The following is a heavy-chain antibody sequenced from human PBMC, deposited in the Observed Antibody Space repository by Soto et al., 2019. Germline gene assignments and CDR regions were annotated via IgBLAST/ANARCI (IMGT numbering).Heavy chain of an antibody. CDR2: IHTTDGT. CDR3: ARALSSAAGLYFDF. D-gene: IGHD6-13*01. V-gene: IGHV4-4*07. Sequence: PSETLSLTCTVSVGSISSYYWSWIRQPAGKGMEWIGRIHTTDGTNYNPSLKSRVTMSIDTSNNQFSLKLSSLTAADTAVYYCARALSSAAGLYFDFWGQGTLVTVSS. CDR1: VGSISSYY. J-gene: IGHJ4*02.